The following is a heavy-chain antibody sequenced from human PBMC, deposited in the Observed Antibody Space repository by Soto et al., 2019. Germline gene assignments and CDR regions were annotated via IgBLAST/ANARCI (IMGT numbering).Heavy chain of an antibody. V-gene: IGHV1-69*01. CDR3: AKDRRADWESYYYYAMDV. Sequence: QVQLVQSGAEVKKPGSSVKVSCKASGGTFSSFTINWVRLAPGQGLEWMGGIIPIYGTANYALSFQGRITITADDSTNTAYMELSSLRSEDTAIYYCAKDRRADWESYYYYAMDVW. J-gene: IGHJ6*01. CDR1: GGTFSSFT. CDR2: IIPIYGTA. D-gene: IGHD1-26*01.